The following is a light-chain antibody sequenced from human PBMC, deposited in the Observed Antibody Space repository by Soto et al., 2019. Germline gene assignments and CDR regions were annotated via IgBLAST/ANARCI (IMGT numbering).Light chain of an antibody. CDR3: HQYASPPQT. CDR2: AAS. Sequence: EIVLTQSPGTLSLSPGERATLSCRASQSVTSSSLAWYQQKPGQAPRLLIYAASSRATGIPDRFSGSGFGTDFTLTISRLEPEDFAVYYCHQYASPPQTFGQGTRVEVK. J-gene: IGKJ1*01. V-gene: IGKV3-20*01. CDR1: QSVTSSS.